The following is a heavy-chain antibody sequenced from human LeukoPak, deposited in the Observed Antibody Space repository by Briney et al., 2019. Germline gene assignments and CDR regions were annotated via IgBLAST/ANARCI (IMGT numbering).Heavy chain of an antibody. CDR3: AKVEGIAVDW. J-gene: IGHJ4*02. CDR1: GFTFSSYA. CDR2: ISGSVVST. Sequence: GSLTLSCPSAGFTFSSYAITWVRQAPVKGLEWVSVISGSVVSTYYADSVKGRITIPRDNSQKIVYLQMNSLRAADTAVYYCAKVEGIAVDWWGQGTLVPVSS. D-gene: IGHD3-9*01. V-gene: IGHV3-23*01.